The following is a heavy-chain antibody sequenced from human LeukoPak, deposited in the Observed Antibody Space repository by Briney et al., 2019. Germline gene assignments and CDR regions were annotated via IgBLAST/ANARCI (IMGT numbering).Heavy chain of an antibody. CDR3: ARDLRLYYYDSSGYYFDY. CDR1: GFTFYTYS. J-gene: IGHJ4*02. CDR2: ISSSSSYI. D-gene: IGHD3-22*01. V-gene: IGHV3-21*01. Sequence: GGSLRLSCAASGFTFYTYSMNWVRQAPGKGLEWVSSISSSSSYIYYADSVKGRFTISRDNAKNSLYLQMNSLRAEDTAVYYCARDLRLYYYDSSGYYFDYWGQGTLVTVSS.